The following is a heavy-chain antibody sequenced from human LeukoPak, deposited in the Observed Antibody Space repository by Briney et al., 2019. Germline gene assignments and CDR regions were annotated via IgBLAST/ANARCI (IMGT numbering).Heavy chain of an antibody. Sequence: PGGSLRLSCAASGFTFSSYAMSWVRQAPGKGLEWVSAISGSGGSTYYADSVKGRFTISRDNSKNTLYLQMNSQRAKDTAVYYCAKDPGYCSGGSCYTPFDYWGQGTLVTVSS. CDR2: ISGSGGST. CDR3: AKDPGYCSGGSCYTPFDY. D-gene: IGHD2-15*01. J-gene: IGHJ4*02. CDR1: GFTFSSYA. V-gene: IGHV3-23*01.